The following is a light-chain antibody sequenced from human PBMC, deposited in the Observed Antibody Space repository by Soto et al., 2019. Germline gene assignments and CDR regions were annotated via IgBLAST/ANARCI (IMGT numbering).Light chain of an antibody. CDR3: QQSYSTPRT. J-gene: IGKJ1*01. Sequence: IEITHASSTLSASVGDRVTITCQASQDIGNYLNWYQQKPGKAPKLLIYAASSLQSGVPSRFSGSGSGTDFTLTISSLQPEDFATYYCQQSYSTPRTFGQRTKVDVK. CDR2: AAS. CDR1: QDIGNY. V-gene: IGKV1-39*01.